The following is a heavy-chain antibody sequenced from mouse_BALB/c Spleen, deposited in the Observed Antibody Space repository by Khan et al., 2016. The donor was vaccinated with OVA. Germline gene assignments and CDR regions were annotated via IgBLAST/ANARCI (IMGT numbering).Heavy chain of an antibody. CDR1: GYTFTSNT. D-gene: IGHD2-14*01. J-gene: IGHJ4*01. Sequence: QVQLQQSGAELSRPGASVKMSCKASGYTFTSNTMHWVKQRPGQGLEWIGYINPRSDYTIYSQKFKDKATLTADISSSTAYMQLSSLTSDDSAVYYCARRTTGYAMDYWGQRTSVTVSS. CDR2: INPRSDYT. V-gene: IGHV1-4*01. CDR3: ARRTTGYAMDY.